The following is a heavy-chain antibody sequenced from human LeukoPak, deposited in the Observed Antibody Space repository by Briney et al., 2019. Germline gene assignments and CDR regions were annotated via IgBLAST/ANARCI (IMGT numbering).Heavy chain of an antibody. V-gene: IGHV4-59*01. CDR3: ARGSRAPAGRYYCMDV. Sequence: SETLSLTCTVSGGSISSYYWSWLRQPPGKGLEWIGYIYYSGSTNYNPSLTPPFTLSVDTSKHQFPLKLSSVPAADTAVYYCARGSRAPAGRYYCMDVWGQGTTVTLSS. J-gene: IGHJ6*02. D-gene: IGHD6-13*01. CDR2: IYYSGST. CDR1: GGSISSYY.